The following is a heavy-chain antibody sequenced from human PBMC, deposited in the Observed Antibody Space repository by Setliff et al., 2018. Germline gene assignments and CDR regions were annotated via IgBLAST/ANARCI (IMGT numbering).Heavy chain of an antibody. D-gene: IGHD6-19*01. CDR1: GASIRNFY. Sequence: PSETLSLTCNVSGASIRNFYWTWTRQPPGKGLEWIGYVHFTGSANYNPSLKSRVTMSVDVSKSQFSLRLSSVTAADTAVYYCARKVEQWLTPHFDYWGQGALVTVSS. CDR2: VHFTGSA. V-gene: IGHV4-59*01. J-gene: IGHJ4*02. CDR3: ARKVEQWLTPHFDY.